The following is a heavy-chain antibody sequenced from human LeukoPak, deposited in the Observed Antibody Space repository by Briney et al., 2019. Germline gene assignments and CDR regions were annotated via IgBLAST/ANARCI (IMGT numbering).Heavy chain of an antibody. D-gene: IGHD4-17*01. CDR1: GFTFSSYA. J-gene: IGHJ3*02. V-gene: IGHV3-30*04. Sequence: GGSLRLSRAASGFTFSSYAMHWVRQAPGKGLEWVAVISYDGSNKYYADSVKGRFTISRDNSKNTLYLQMNSLRAEDTAVYYCARDRAYGDYRDAFDIWGQGTMVTVSP. CDR2: ISYDGSNK. CDR3: ARDRAYGDYRDAFDI.